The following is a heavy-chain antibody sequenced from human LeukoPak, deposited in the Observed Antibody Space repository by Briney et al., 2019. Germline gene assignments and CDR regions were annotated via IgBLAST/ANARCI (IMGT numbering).Heavy chain of an antibody. CDR2: ISSYSTYM. Sequence: GGSLRLSCAASGFTFRTSSMNWVRQAAGKGLEGVSSISSYSTYMYYGGSVRGRFTISRDSAKNSLYLQMNSLTAEDTAVYYCARDWQLPGAFDIWGRGTMVTVSS. V-gene: IGHV3-21*01. CDR1: GFTFRTSS. D-gene: IGHD1-1*01. CDR3: ARDWQLPGAFDI. J-gene: IGHJ3*02.